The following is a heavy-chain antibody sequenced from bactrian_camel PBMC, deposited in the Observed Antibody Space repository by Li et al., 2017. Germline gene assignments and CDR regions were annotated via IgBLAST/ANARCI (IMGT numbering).Heavy chain of an antibody. CDR3: AADLGWCGSAPLQREFRN. V-gene: IGHV3S40*01. Sequence: VQLVESGGGSVQAGGSLRLSCAAHEYLFTSYYMAWFRQAPGKEREGVAAVFTGSGGTHYSDSVKGRFTISRDNAKNTVYLQMNSLKPEDTAVYYCAADLGWCGSAPLQREFRNWGQGTQ. J-gene: IGHJ4*01. D-gene: IGHD6*01. CDR1: EYLFTSYY. CDR2: VFTGSGGT.